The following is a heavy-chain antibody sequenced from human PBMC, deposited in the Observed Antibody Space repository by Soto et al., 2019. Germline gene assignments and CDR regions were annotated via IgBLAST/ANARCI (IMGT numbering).Heavy chain of an antibody. J-gene: IGHJ3*02. CDR2: IIPILGIA. CDR1: GGTFSSYT. CDR3: ARPFSGADDAFDI. V-gene: IGHV1-69*02. Sequence: SVKVSCKASGGTFSSYTISWVRQAPGQGLEWMGRIIPILGIANYAQKFQGRVTITADKSTSTAYMELSSLRSEDTAEYYCARPFSGADDAFDIWGQETMVNVS. D-gene: IGHD5-12*01.